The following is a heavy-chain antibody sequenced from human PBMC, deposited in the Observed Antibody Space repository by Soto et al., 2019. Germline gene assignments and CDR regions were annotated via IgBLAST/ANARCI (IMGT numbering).Heavy chain of an antibody. V-gene: IGHV4-39*01. CDR3: ARHFPKRTITIFGVVRYNWFNP. CDR1: GGSISSSSYY. CDR2: IYYSGST. J-gene: IGHJ5*02. D-gene: IGHD3-3*01. Sequence: QLQLQESGPGLVKPSETLSLTCTVSGGSISSSSYYWGWIRQPPGKGLEWIGSIYYSGSTYYNPSLKSRVTISVDTSKNQFSLKLSSVTAADTAVYYCARHFPKRTITIFGVVRYNWFNPWGQGTLVTVSS.